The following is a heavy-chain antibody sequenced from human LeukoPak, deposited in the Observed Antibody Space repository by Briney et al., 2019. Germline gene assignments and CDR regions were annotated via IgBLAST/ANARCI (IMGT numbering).Heavy chain of an antibody. D-gene: IGHD3-9*01. CDR2: ISSSGSTI. Sequence: GGSLRLSCAASGFTFSSYEMNWVRQAPGKGLEWVSYISSSGSTIYYADSVKGRFTISRDNAKNSLYLQMNSLRAEETAVYYCARAYYDILTGYYRDNWFDPWGQGTLVTVSS. V-gene: IGHV3-48*03. J-gene: IGHJ5*02. CDR3: ARAYYDILTGYYRDNWFDP. CDR1: GFTFSSYE.